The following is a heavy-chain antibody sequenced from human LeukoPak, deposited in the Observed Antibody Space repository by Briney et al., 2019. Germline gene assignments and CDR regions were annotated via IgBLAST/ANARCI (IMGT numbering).Heavy chain of an antibody. V-gene: IGHV4-59*01. CDR1: GGSINNYY. CDR2: VYHTGNT. J-gene: IGHJ3*02. D-gene: IGHD4-17*01. CDR3: ARDQDYGDTLGFLFDI. Sequence: SETLSLTCTVSGGSINNYYWSWIRQPPGKGLEWIGYVYHTGNTNYNPSLKSRVTISVDTSKNQFSLKLRSVTAADTAVYYCARDQDYGDTLGFLFDIWGQGTTVTVSS.